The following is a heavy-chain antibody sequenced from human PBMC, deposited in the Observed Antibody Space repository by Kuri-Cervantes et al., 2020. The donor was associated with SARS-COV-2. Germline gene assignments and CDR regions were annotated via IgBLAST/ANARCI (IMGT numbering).Heavy chain of an antibody. CDR1: GGSISSSGYY. D-gene: IGHD3-22*01. Sequence: GSLRLSCTVSGGSISSSGYYWGWIRQPPGKGLEWIGSVYDSGSTYYNPSLKSRVTISVDTSKNQFSLKLSSVTAADTAVYYCARHAPFYYYDSSGYYPFDYWGQGTLVTVSS. CDR3: ARHAPFYYYDSSGYYPFDY. J-gene: IGHJ4*02. CDR2: VYDSGST. V-gene: IGHV4-39*01.